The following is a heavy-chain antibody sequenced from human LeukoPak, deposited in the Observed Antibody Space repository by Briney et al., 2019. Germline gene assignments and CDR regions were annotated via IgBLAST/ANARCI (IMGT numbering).Heavy chain of an antibody. Sequence: GGSLRLSCVASGFTFSSYWMSWVRQAPGKGLEWVANIKQDGSEKYYVDSVKGRFAISRDNAKNSLYLQMNSLRAEDTAVYYCAREGYCSSTSCYTLGDAFDIWGQGTMVTVSS. V-gene: IGHV3-7*05. CDR2: IKQDGSEK. CDR1: GFTFSSYW. D-gene: IGHD2-2*02. CDR3: AREGYCSSTSCYTLGDAFDI. J-gene: IGHJ3*02.